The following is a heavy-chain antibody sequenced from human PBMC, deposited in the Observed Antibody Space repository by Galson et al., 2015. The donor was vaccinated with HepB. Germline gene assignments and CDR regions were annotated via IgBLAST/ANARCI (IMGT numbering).Heavy chain of an antibody. V-gene: IGHV3-23*01. Sequence: SLRLSCAASGFTFSSYAMSWVRQAPGKGLEWVSGISGSGGSTDYADSVKGRFTISRDNSKNTLDLQMNSLRAEDAAVYYCAKVAASAGGYRRSYFDYWGQGVLVTVSS. CDR1: GFTFSSYA. CDR3: AKVAASAGGYRRSYFDY. D-gene: IGHD3-16*01. CDR2: ISGSGGST. J-gene: IGHJ4*02.